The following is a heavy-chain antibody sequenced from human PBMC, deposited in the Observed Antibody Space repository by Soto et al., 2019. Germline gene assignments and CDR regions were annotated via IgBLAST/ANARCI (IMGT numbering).Heavy chain of an antibody. CDR2: IYYSGST. Sequence: SETLSLTCTVSGGSISSSSYYWGWIRQPPGKGLEWIGSIYYSGSTYYNPSLKSRVTISVDTSKNQFSLKLSSVTAADTAVYYCARDHGYNYYYYGMDVWGQGTTVTVSS. V-gene: IGHV4-39*07. J-gene: IGHJ6*02. CDR3: ARDHGYNYYYYGMDV. CDR1: GGSISSSSYY. D-gene: IGHD5-12*01.